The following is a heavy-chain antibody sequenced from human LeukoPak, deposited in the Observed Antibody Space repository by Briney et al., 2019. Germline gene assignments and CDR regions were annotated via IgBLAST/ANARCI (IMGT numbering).Heavy chain of an antibody. CDR1: GYTFTSYY. CDR2: INPSGGST. Sequence: ASVKVSCKASGYTFTSYYMHWVRQAPGQGLEWMGIINPSGGSTSYAQKFQGRVTMTRDMSASTVYIELSSLRSDDTAVYYCARVRYRLAETYIDYWGQGTLVTVSS. J-gene: IGHJ4*02. CDR3: ARVRYRLAETYIDY. D-gene: IGHD3-16*01. V-gene: IGHV1-46*01.